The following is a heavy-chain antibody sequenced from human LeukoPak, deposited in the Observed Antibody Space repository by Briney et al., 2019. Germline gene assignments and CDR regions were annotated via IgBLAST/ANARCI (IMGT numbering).Heavy chain of an antibody. CDR3: ARRRDFDY. J-gene: IGHJ4*02. V-gene: IGHV3-48*04. Sequence: GGSLRLSCAASGFALSTYSMNWVRQAPGKGLEWVSYISSSGNTIYYADSVKGRFTISRDNAKNSLFLQMNSLRAEDTAVYYCARRRDFDYWGQGTLVAVSS. CDR2: ISSSGNTI. D-gene: IGHD6-6*01. CDR1: GFALSTYS.